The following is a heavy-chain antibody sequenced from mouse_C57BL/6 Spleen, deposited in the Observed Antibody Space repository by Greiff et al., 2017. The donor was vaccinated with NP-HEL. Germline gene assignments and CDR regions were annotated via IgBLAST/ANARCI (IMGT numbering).Heavy chain of an antibody. V-gene: IGHV14-4*01. CDR3: TPSGRGFAY. CDR2: IDPENGDT. CDR1: GFNIKDDY. D-gene: IGHD3-1*01. Sequence: VQLKQSGAELVRPGASVKLSCTASGFNIKDDYMHWVKQRPEQGLEWIGWIDPENGDTEYASKFQGKATITADTSSNTAYLQLSSLTSEDTAVYYCTPSGRGFAYWGQGTLVTVSA. J-gene: IGHJ3*01.